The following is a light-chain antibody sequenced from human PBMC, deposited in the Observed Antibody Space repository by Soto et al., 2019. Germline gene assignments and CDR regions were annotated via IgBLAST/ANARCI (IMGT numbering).Light chain of an antibody. J-gene: IGLJ2*01. Sequence: QSALSQPRSVSGSPGQSVTISCTGSSSDVGGYNHVSWYQHHPGKAPKVMIYDVSKRTSGVPDRFSGSKSGNTASLTISGLQAEDEADYYCSSYTAISTLDIVFGGGTKLTVL. CDR2: DVS. CDR1: SSDVGGYNH. V-gene: IGLV2-11*01. CDR3: SSYTAISTLDIV.